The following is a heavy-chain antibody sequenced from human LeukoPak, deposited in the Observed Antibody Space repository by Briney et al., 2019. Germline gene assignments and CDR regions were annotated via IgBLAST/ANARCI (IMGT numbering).Heavy chain of an antibody. J-gene: IGHJ3*02. CDR2: ISAYNGNT. Sequence: GASVKVSCKAFGYTFTSYGISWVRQAPGQGLEWMGWISAYNGNTNYAQKLQGRVTMTTDTSTSTAYMELRSLRSDDTAVYYCARVGDYDFWSGYYIGAFDIWGQGTMVTVSS. CDR3: ARVGDYDFWSGYYIGAFDI. CDR1: GYTFTSYG. V-gene: IGHV1-18*01. D-gene: IGHD3-3*01.